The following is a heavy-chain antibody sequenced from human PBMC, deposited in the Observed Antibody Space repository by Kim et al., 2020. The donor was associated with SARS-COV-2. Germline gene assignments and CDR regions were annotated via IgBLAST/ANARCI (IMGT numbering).Heavy chain of an antibody. CDR3: ASGGYYIGYYYYYMDV. J-gene: IGHJ6*03. V-gene: IGHV3-23*01. D-gene: IGHD3-3*01. Sequence: VKGRFTISRDNSKNTLYLQMNSLRAEDTAVYYCASGGYYIGYYYYYMDVWGKGTTVTVSS.